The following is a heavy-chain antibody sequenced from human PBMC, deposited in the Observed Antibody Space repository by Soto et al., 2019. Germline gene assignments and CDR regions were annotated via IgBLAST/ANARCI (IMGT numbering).Heavy chain of an antibody. CDR2: ISSSSSYI. CDR1: PFTFSSYS. J-gene: IGHJ3*02. V-gene: IGHV3-21*01. CDR3: ARGIVVGGAFDI. Sequence: GGSLRFPCAASPFTFSSYSMNWVRQAPGKGLEWVSSISSSSSYIYYADSVKGRFTISRDNAKNSLYLQMNSLRAEDTAVYYCARGIVVGGAFDIWGQGTMVTVS. D-gene: IGHD1-26*01.